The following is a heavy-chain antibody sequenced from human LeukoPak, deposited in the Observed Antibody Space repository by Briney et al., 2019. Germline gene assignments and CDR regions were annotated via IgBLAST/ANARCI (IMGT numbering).Heavy chain of an antibody. CDR2: IYYRGST. Sequence: SETLSLTCTVSGGSINNYYWSWIRQPPGKGLEWIGYIYYRGSTNYNTSLRSRVTFSVDTSKNQFSLKLNSVTAGDTAVYYCARGGDYGDLRYFDYWGQGTLVTVSS. D-gene: IGHD4-17*01. J-gene: IGHJ4*02. CDR1: GGSINNYY. V-gene: IGHV4-59*01. CDR3: ARGGDYGDLRYFDY.